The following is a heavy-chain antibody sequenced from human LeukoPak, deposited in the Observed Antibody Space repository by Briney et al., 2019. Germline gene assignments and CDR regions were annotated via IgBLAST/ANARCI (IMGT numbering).Heavy chain of an antibody. CDR2: IYYIGST. CDR3: ARPSAYSSSPGAFDI. Sequence: SETLSLTCTVSGGSISSSSYYWGWIRQPPGKGLEWIGSIYYIGSTYYNPSLQSRVTISVDTSKNQFSLRLSYVTAADTAVYYCARPSAYSSSPGAFDIWGQGTMVTVSS. J-gene: IGHJ3*02. D-gene: IGHD6-6*01. CDR1: GGSISSSSYY. V-gene: IGHV4-39*01.